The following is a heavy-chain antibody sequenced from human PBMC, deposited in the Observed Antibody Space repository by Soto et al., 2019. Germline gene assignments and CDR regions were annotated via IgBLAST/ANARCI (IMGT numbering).Heavy chain of an antibody. V-gene: IGHV1-3*01. CDR3: ARNRIAISHFDS. D-gene: IGHD2-21*01. CDR2: INAGNGNT. J-gene: IGHJ4*02. CDR1: GYTFTSYA. Sequence: ASVKVSCKASGYTFTSYAMHWVRQAPGQRLEWMGWINAGNGNTKYSQKFQGRVTITRDTAASTAYMELSSLRSEDTAVYYCARNRIAISHFDSWGQGTRVTVSS.